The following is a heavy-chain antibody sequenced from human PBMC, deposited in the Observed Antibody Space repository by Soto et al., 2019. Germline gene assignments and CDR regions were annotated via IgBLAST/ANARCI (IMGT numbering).Heavy chain of an antibody. D-gene: IGHD6-13*01. CDR2: IYWNGEK. V-gene: IGHV2-5*01. Sequence: QITLKESGPTLVRPTQTLTLTCTVSGFSLRTDAVGVAWIRQSPGKALEWLGIIYWNGEKRYKSSLQTRLTITRDTSKTQVVLTMTDMAPLDTATYFCAHRIAAPGRTLDYWGQGVLVTVSS. CDR1: GFSLRTDAVG. J-gene: IGHJ4*02. CDR3: AHRIAAPGRTLDY.